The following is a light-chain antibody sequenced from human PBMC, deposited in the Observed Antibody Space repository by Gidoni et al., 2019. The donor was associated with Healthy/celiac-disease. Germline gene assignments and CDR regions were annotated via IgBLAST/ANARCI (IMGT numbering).Light chain of an antibody. CDR2: GAS. CDR1: QSVSSN. CDR3: QQYNNWPPLT. V-gene: IGKV3-15*01. Sequence: EIVMTQSPATLSVSPGERATLTCRASQSVSSNLAWYQQKPGQSPRLLIYGASTSATGIPARLSGSGYGREFTLTISSLQSEDFAVYYCQQYNNWPPLTFGGGTKVEIK. J-gene: IGKJ4*01.